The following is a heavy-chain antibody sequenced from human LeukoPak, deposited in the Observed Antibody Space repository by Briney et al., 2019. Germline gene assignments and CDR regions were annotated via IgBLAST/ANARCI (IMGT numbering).Heavy chain of an antibody. CDR1: GFTFSSYA. Sequence: PGGSRRLSCAASGFTFSSYAMHWVRQAPGKGLEWVAVMSYDGSNKYYADSVRGRFTISRDNSKNTLYLQMNSLRAEDTAVYYCAKDSGFGFYFDYWGQGTLVTVSS. CDR2: MSYDGSNK. V-gene: IGHV3-30-3*01. D-gene: IGHD3-10*01. J-gene: IGHJ4*02. CDR3: AKDSGFGFYFDY.